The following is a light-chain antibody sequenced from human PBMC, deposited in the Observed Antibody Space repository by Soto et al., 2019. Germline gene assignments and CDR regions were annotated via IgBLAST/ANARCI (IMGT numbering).Light chain of an antibody. Sequence: EIVLTQSPGTQSLSPGERATLSSRASQSVSNNYLAWYQQKPGQAPRLLIYGASNRATGIPARFSGSGSGTDFTLTISSLEPEDFAVYYCQQRSNWPRTFGQGTKVDIK. V-gene: IGKV3-11*01. CDR3: QQRSNWPRT. J-gene: IGKJ1*01. CDR2: GAS. CDR1: QSVSNNY.